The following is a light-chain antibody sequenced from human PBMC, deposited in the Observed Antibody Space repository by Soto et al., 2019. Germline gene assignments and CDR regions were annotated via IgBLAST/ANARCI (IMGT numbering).Light chain of an antibody. J-gene: IGLJ1*01. Sequence: QSALTQPASVSGAPGQSITISCTGTSSDVGGYNYVSWYQQHPGNAPKLMIYEVSNRPSRVSNRFSGSKSGNTASLTISGLQAEDEADYYCSSYTRSSTTYVFGTGTKLTVL. CDR2: EVS. CDR1: SSDVGGYNY. CDR3: SSYTRSSTTYV. V-gene: IGLV2-14*01.